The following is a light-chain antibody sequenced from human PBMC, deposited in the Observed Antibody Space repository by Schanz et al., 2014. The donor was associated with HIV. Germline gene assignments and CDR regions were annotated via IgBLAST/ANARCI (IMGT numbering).Light chain of an antibody. V-gene: IGKV3-11*01. CDR2: DTS. Sequence: EIVLTQSPATLSVSPGERATLSCRVSQSVGSNVAWYQQKVGPPPSPPIFDTSKRAIGIPARFSGSGSETDFTLTIRGLEPEDFAVYYCQQRSTWPLSITFGPGTKVDIK. J-gene: IGKJ3*01. CDR1: QSVGSN. CDR3: QQRSTWPLSIT.